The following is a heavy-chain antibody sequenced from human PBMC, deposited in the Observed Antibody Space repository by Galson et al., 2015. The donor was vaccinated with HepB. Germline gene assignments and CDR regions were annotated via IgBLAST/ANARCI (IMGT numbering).Heavy chain of an antibody. CDR1: GFTFSSYW. J-gene: IGHJ6*03. Sequence: SLRLSCAASGFTFSSYWMSWVRQAPGKGLEWVANIKQDGSEKYYVDSVKGRSTISRDNAKNSLYLQMNSLRAEDTAVYYCASLERLQFSYYYYMDVWGKGTTVTVSS. CDR2: IKQDGSEK. CDR3: ASLERLQFSYYYYMDV. D-gene: IGHD5-24*01. V-gene: IGHV3-7*01.